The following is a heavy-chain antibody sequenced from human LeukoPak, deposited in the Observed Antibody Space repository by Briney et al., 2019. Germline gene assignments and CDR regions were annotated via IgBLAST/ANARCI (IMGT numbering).Heavy chain of an antibody. J-gene: IGHJ5*02. CDR3: ARGSGYSGYDPLNWFDP. CDR2: IYYSGGT. V-gene: IGHV4-31*03. D-gene: IGHD5-12*01. Sequence: SETLSLTCTVSGGSISSGGYYWSWIRQHPGKGLEWIGYIYYSGGTYYNPSLKSRVTISVDTSKNQFSLKLSSVTAADTAVYYCARGSGYSGYDPLNWFDPWGQGTLVTVSS. CDR1: GGSISSGGYY.